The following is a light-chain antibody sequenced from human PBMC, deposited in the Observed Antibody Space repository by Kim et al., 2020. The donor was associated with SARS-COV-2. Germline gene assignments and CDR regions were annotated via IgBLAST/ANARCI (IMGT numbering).Light chain of an antibody. Sequence: QSVLTQPPSASGTPGQRVTISCSGSSSNIGSNYVYWYQQFPGTAPKLLIDRNNQRPSGVPDRFSGSKSGTSASLAISGLRSEDEADYYCAAWDDSLGGWVFGGGTQLTVL. V-gene: IGLV1-47*01. J-gene: IGLJ3*02. CDR3: AAWDDSLGGWV. CDR2: RNN. CDR1: SSNIGSNY.